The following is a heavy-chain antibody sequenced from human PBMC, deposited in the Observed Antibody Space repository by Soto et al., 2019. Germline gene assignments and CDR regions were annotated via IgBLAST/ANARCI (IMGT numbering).Heavy chain of an antibody. CDR3: AKDRSSGTPDAFDI. V-gene: IGHV3-23*01. Sequence: GGSLRLSCAASGVTFSSYAMTWVRQAPGKGLEWVSVISASGGTTYYADSVKGRFTISRDNSKNTLYLQMNSLRAEDTAVYYCAKDRSSGTPDAFDIWGQGTMVTVSS. CDR1: GVTFSSYA. J-gene: IGHJ3*02. CDR2: ISASGGTT. D-gene: IGHD3-10*01.